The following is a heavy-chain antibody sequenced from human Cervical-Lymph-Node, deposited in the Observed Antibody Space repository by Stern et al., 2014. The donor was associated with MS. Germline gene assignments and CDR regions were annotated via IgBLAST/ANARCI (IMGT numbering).Heavy chain of an antibody. Sequence: QVQLVQSGAEVKKPGSSVKVSCKASGGTFSTQAINWVRQAPGQGLERVGGIIPIFGTPNYAHQVQERVTITTDEATSTAYMDLSSLRSEDTAVYYCATPSTVTVGGMDVWGQGTTVTVSS. V-gene: IGHV1-69*05. CDR3: ATPSTVTVGGMDV. J-gene: IGHJ6*02. CDR1: GGTFSTQA. CDR2: IIPIFGTP. D-gene: IGHD4-17*01.